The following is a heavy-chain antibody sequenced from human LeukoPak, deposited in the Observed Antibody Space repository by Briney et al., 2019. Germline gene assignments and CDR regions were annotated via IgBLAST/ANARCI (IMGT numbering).Heavy chain of an antibody. D-gene: IGHD3-10*01. CDR2: INHSGST. J-gene: IGHJ4*02. Sequence: SETLSLTCAVYGGSFSGYYWSWIRQPPGKGLEWIGEINHSGSTNYNPSLKSRVTISVDTSKNQFSLKLSSVTAADTGVYYCARGRHYYGSGSYYTRWGQGTLVTVSS. CDR1: GGSFSGYY. CDR3: ARGRHYYGSGSYYTR. V-gene: IGHV4-34*01.